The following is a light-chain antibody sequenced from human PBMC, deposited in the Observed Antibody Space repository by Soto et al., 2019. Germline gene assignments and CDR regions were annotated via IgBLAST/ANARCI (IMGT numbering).Light chain of an antibody. CDR1: SSDIGGYNF. Sequence: QSAPTQPASVSGSPGQSITISCTGTSSDIGGYNFVSWYQHHPGKAPKLMIYEVNNRPSGVSSRFSGSKSGNTASLTISGLQTEDEADYYCSSFTTSSTLVVFGGGTKLTVL. CDR2: EVN. V-gene: IGLV2-14*01. J-gene: IGLJ2*01. CDR3: SSFTTSSTLVV.